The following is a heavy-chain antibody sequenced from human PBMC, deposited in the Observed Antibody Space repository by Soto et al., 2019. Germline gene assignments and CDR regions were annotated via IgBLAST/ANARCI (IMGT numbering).Heavy chain of an antibody. D-gene: IGHD5-18*01. CDR3: ARESGESYGALLDY. CDR2: IIPIFGTA. Sequence: QVQLVQSGAEVKRPGSSVKVSCKASGGTFRNFAISWVRQAPGQGLEWMGGIIPIFGTANYAQKFQGRVTXXAXEXXSTAYMELSSLRSEDTAVYYCARESGESYGALLDYWGQGTLVTVSS. V-gene: IGHV1-69*12. CDR1: GGTFRNFA. J-gene: IGHJ4*02.